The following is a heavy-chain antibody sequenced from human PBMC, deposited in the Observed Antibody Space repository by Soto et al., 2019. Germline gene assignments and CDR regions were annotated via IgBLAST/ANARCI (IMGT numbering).Heavy chain of an antibody. V-gene: IGHV1-3*01. J-gene: IGHJ5*02. CDR1: GYTFTRYT. CDR2: INPDNGNT. D-gene: IGHD2-15*01. Sequence: QVPLVQSGAEVKKPGASVKISCKASGYTFTRYTMNWVRQAPGQRLEWMGWINPDNGNTKSAQKFQDRVIITRDTSASTAYRDLSSLRSEDTAVYYCARGIATGQLDPWGQGTLVTVSS. CDR3: ARGIATGQLDP.